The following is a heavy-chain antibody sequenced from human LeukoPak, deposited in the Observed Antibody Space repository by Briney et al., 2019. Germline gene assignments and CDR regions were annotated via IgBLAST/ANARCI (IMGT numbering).Heavy chain of an antibody. D-gene: IGHD6-19*01. V-gene: IGHV3-66*01. Sequence: GGSLRLSCAASGFTVSSNCMSWVRQAPGKGLEWVSFIYSGGSTYYAASVKGRFTISRDNSKNTLYLQMNSLRAEDTAVYYCARDFEADFDYWGQGTLVTVSS. CDR1: GFTVSSNC. CDR2: IYSGGST. J-gene: IGHJ4*02. CDR3: ARDFEADFDY.